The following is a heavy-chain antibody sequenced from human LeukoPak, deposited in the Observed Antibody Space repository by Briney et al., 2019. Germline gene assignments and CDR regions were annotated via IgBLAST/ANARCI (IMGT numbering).Heavy chain of an antibody. Sequence: ASVKVSCKASGYTFTSYDINWVRQAPGQGLEWMGWISAYNGNTNYAQKLQGRVTMTTDTSTSTAYMELRSLRSDDTAVYYCARGPTHGIAAAGRPVDYWGQGTLVTVSS. CDR2: ISAYNGNT. V-gene: IGHV1-18*01. CDR3: ARGPTHGIAAAGRPVDY. D-gene: IGHD6-13*01. J-gene: IGHJ4*02. CDR1: GYTFTSYD.